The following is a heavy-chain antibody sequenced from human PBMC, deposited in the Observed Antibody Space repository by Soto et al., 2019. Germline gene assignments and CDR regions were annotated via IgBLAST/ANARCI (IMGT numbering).Heavy chain of an antibody. CDR2: ISSNGGST. D-gene: IGHD6-19*01. Sequence: PGGSLRLSCSASGFTFSSYAMHWVRQAPGKGLEYVSAISSNGGSTYYADSVKGRFTISRDNSKNTLYLQMSSLRAEDTAVYYCVKGSYSSGWSSFDYWGRGTLVTVSS. CDR1: GFTFSSYA. J-gene: IGHJ4*02. CDR3: VKGSYSSGWSSFDY. V-gene: IGHV3-64D*08.